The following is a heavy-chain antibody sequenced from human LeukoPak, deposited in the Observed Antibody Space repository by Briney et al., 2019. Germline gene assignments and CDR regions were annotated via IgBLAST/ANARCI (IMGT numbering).Heavy chain of an antibody. CDR3: AKRVWFGEYTDY. J-gene: IGHJ4*02. Sequence: GGSLRLFCAASGSTFSSYGMHWVCQAPGKGLEWVAVISYDGSNKYYADSVKGRFTISRDNSKNTLYLQMNSLRAEDTAVYYCAKRVWFGEYTDYWGQGTLVTVSS. CDR2: ISYDGSNK. V-gene: IGHV3-30*18. D-gene: IGHD3-10*01. CDR1: GSTFSSYG.